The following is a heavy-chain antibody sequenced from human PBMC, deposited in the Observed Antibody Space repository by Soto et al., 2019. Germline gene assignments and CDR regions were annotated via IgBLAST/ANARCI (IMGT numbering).Heavy chain of an antibody. D-gene: IGHD5-12*01. CDR3: VKDTFHSGCRDY. J-gene: IGHJ4*02. CDR1: GFTLRIYA. V-gene: IGHV3-64D*06. CDR2: ISSNGGST. Sequence: GALLLSCSGSGFTLRIYALHWVRQAPGKGLEYVSAISSNGGSTYYADSVKGRFTISRDNSKNTLYLQMSSLRAEATAVYYCVKDTFHSGCRDYWGKGTLVIVSS.